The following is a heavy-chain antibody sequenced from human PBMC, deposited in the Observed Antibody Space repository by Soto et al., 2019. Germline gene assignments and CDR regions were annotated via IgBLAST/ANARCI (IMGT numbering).Heavy chain of an antibody. CDR3: ARGCSSTSCYVLDY. CDR2: IYYSGST. D-gene: IGHD2-2*01. Sequence: QVQLQESGPGLVKPSQSLSLTCTVSGGSISSGGYYWSWIRQHPGKGLEWIGYIYYSGSTYYNPSLKSRVTISVDTSTNQFFLKPSSVTAADTAVYYCARGCSSTSCYVLDYWGQGTLVTVSS. V-gene: IGHV4-31*03. CDR1: GGSISSGGYY. J-gene: IGHJ4*02.